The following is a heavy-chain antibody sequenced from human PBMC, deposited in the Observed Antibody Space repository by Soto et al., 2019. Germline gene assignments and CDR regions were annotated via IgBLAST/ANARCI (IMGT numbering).Heavy chain of an antibody. D-gene: IGHD2-2*01. Sequence: ASVKVSCKASGYTFTSYGISWVRQAPGQGLGWMGWISAYNGNTNYAQKLQGRVTMTTDTSTSTAYMELRSLRSDDTAVYYCARDLVVGCSSTSCQYYFDYWGQGTLVTVSS. CDR1: GYTFTSYG. CDR3: ARDLVVGCSSTSCQYYFDY. CDR2: ISAYNGNT. V-gene: IGHV1-18*01. J-gene: IGHJ4*02.